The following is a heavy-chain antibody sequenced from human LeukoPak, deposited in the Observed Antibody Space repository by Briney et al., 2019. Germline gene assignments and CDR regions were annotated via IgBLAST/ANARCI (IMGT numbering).Heavy chain of an antibody. D-gene: IGHD3-3*01. V-gene: IGHV1-24*01. CDR1: GYTLTESS. CDR2: FDPEDGET. J-gene: IGHJ4*02. Sequence: ASVKVSCKVSGYTLTESSMHWVRQAPGKGLEWMGGFDPEDGETIYAQKFQGRVTMTEDTSTDTAYMELSSLRSEDTAVYYCATDINDDFWSGYYGFDYWGPGTLVTVSS. CDR3: ATDINDDFWSGYYGFDY.